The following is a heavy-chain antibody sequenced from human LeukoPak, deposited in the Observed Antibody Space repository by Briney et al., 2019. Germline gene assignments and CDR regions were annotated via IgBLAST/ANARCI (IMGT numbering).Heavy chain of an antibody. CDR3: ARSLEDYGFDY. V-gene: IGHV4-59*01. D-gene: IGHD4-17*01. Sequence: NTSETLSLTCTISGVSISSYYWSWIRQPPGKGLEWIAYISYSGSTNYNPSLKSRVTISVDTSKNQFSLKLNSVTAADTAVYYCARSLEDYGFDYWGQGTLVTVSS. J-gene: IGHJ4*02. CDR2: ISYSGST. CDR1: GVSISSYY.